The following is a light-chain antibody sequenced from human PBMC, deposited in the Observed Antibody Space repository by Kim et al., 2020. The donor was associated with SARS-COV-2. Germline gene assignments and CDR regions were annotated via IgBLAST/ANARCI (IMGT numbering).Light chain of an antibody. V-gene: IGLV1-51*01. CDR2: DNN. Sequence: GQKATISCSGSSSTLGNNYVSWYQQLPGTAPKLLIYDNNKRPSGIPDRFSGSKSGTSATLGITGLQTGDEADYYCGTWDSSLSAVVFGGGTQLTVL. CDR1: SSTLGNNY. CDR3: GTWDSSLSAVV. J-gene: IGLJ2*01.